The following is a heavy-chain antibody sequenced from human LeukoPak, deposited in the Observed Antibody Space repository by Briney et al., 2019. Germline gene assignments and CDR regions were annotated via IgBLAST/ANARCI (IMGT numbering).Heavy chain of an antibody. J-gene: IGHJ6*02. CDR3: VKGVSGTYFGMDV. V-gene: IGHV5-51*01. Sequence: GESLKISCKGSGYSFTTYWIGWVRQMPGKGLEWMGIIYPGDSDTRYSPSFQGQVTISADKSITTAYLQWSSLKASDTAMYYCVKGVSGTYFGMDVWGQGTTVTVSS. CDR1: GYSFTTYW. D-gene: IGHD3-10*01. CDR2: IYPGDSDT.